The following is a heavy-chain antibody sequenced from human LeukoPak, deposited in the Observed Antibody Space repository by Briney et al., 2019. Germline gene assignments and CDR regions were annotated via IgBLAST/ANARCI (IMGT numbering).Heavy chain of an antibody. V-gene: IGHV1-69*05. D-gene: IGHD2-8*01. CDR1: GGTFSSYA. CDR3: ARDGPYCTNGVCHSGLRWFDP. J-gene: IGHJ5*02. Sequence: SVKVSCKASGGTFSSYAISWVRQAPGQGLEWMGRIIPIFGTANYAQKFQGRVTITTGESTSTAYMELSSLRSEDTAVYYCARDGPYCTNGVCHSGLRWFDPWGQGTLVTVSS. CDR2: IIPIFGTA.